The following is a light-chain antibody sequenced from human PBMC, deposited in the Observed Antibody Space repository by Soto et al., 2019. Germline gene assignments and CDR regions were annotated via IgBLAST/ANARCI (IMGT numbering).Light chain of an antibody. Sequence: EIVLTQSPATLSLSPGEIATLSCRASQSVSSYLAWYQQKPGQAPSLLIYDASNRATGIPARFSGSGSGTDFTLTISSLEPEDFAVYYCQQRSNWPPITFGQGTRLEIK. CDR1: QSVSSY. CDR3: QQRSNWPPIT. J-gene: IGKJ5*01. V-gene: IGKV3-11*01. CDR2: DAS.